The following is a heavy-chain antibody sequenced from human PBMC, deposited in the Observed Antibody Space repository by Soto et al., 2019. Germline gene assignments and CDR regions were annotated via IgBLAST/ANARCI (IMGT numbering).Heavy chain of an antibody. CDR3: GRDEVRNGLGV. J-gene: IGHJ6*02. CDR2: IKGDGSEK. Sequence: SLTISCEASGFTFSDFWMSWVRQAPGKGLEWVANIKGDGSEKRYVDSVRGRFTISRDNAKNSVYLQMNSLRADDTALDYCGRDEVRNGLGVCSPGTTVTVSS. CDR1: GFTFSDFW. V-gene: IGHV3-7*01.